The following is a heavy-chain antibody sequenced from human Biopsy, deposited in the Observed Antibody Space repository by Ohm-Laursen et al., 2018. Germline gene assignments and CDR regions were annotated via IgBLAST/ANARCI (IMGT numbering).Heavy chain of an antibody. CDR1: GGSISSYQ. D-gene: IGHD6-25*01. J-gene: IGHJ4*02. CDR3: AREAAISDPRTRAFDY. V-gene: IGHV4-59*01. CDR2: LYNTGGT. Sequence: SDTLSLTCTVSGGSISSYQWTWIRQPPGKGLEWIGYLYNTGGTNYNPSLKSRVTISVDTSKNQFSLKLSSVTAADTAVYYCAREAAISDPRTRAFDYWGQGTLVTVSS.